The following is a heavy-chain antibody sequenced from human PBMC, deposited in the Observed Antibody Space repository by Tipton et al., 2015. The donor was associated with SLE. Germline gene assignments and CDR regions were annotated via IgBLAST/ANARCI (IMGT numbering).Heavy chain of an antibody. V-gene: IGHV4-31*03. Sequence: TLSLTCTVSGGSISSRTHYWSWIRQFPMKHLEFIGHIYYSEASAHYNPSLRGRARISTDVSSNQISLELTSVTAADTAIYFCAKIVGPTGWPSYLYMDVWGKGRTVTVSS. D-gene: IGHD3-16*02. J-gene: IGHJ6*03. CDR2: IYYSEASA. CDR1: GGSISSRTHY. CDR3: AKIVGPTGWPSYLYMDV.